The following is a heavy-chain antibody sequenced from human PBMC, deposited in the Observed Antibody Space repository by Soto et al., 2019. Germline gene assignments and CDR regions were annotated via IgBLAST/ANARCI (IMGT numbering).Heavy chain of an antibody. D-gene: IGHD6-19*01. CDR2: ITPILDIT. V-gene: IGHV1-69*02. Sequence: ASVKVSCKASGGTFSSYTISWVRQAPGQGLEWMGRITPILDITNYAQNFQGRVTIAADKSTSTVYMELSSLRSEDAAVYYCARQGSGWDFDYWGQGTLVTVSS. CDR1: GGTFSSYT. J-gene: IGHJ4*02. CDR3: ARQGSGWDFDY.